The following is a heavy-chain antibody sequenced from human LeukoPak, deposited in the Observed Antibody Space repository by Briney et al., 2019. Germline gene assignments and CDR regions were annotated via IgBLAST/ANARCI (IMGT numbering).Heavy chain of an antibody. CDR3: ARESGVCSSTSCLYYYGMDV. D-gene: IGHD2-2*01. CDR2: ISGGGST. Sequence: GGSLRLSCTASGFTFDTYAITWVRQAPGRGLEGVAAISGGGSTYYADSVKGRFVISRDNSKNTLYLQMNGLKADDTAVYYCARESGVCSSTSCLYYYGMDVWGQGTTVTVSS. J-gene: IGHJ6*02. V-gene: IGHV3-23*01. CDR1: GFTFDTYA.